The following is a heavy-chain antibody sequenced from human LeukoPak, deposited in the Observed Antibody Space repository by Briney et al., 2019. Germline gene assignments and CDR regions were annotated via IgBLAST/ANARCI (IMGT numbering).Heavy chain of an antibody. V-gene: IGHV4-38-2*01. Sequence: SETLSLTCAVSGYSISRGYHWGWIRLPAGKGLEWIGRIYHGGSIYYNPSIKSRVTISVDTSQNQFSLKLSSVTAADTAVYYCARIGRDSSGYYPPKLDDFDVWGQGTMVTVSS. J-gene: IGHJ3*01. D-gene: IGHD3-22*01. CDR1: GYSISRGYH. CDR3: ARIGRDSSGYYPPKLDDFDV. CDR2: IYHGGSI.